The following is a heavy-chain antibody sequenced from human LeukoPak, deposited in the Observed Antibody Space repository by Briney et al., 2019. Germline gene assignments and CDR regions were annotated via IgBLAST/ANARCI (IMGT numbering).Heavy chain of an antibody. V-gene: IGHV4-31*03. CDR3: ARSVSSYNWNYLIDY. CDR1: GGSISSGGYY. Sequence: SETLSLTCTVSGGSISSGGYYWSWIRQHPGKGLEWIGYIYYSGSTYYNPSHKSRVTISVDTSKNQFSLKLSSVTAADTAVYYCARSVSSYNWNYLIDYWGQGTLVTVSS. J-gene: IGHJ4*02. CDR2: IYYSGST. D-gene: IGHD1-7*01.